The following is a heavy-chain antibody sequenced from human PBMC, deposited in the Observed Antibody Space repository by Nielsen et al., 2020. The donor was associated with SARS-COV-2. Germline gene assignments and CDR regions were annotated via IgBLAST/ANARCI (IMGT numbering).Heavy chain of an antibody. J-gene: IGHJ5*01. CDR2: VIPIFGTP. D-gene: IGHD3-16*02. CDR1: GATFSNYT. V-gene: IGHV1-69*06. CDR3: ASQRVRGGSYLYVDS. Sequence: SVKVSCKASGATFSNYTITWVRQAPGQGLEWMGGVIPIFGTPNYAQKFLGRVTITADKSTNTAYMELTSLRSEDTAVYYGASQRVRGGSYLYVDSWGQGTLVTVSS.